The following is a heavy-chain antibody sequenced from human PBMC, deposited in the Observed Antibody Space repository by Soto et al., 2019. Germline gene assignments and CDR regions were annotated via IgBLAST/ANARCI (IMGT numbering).Heavy chain of an antibody. J-gene: IGHJ4*02. CDR3: ATLIAAARFFDY. CDR1: GFTVSSNY. Sequence: GGSLRLSCAASGFTVSSNYMSWVRQAPGKGLEWVSVIYSGGSTYYADSVKGRFTISRDNSKNTLYLQMNSLRAEDTAVYYCATLIAAARFFDYWGQGTLVTVSS. D-gene: IGHD6-13*01. CDR2: IYSGGST. V-gene: IGHV3-53*01.